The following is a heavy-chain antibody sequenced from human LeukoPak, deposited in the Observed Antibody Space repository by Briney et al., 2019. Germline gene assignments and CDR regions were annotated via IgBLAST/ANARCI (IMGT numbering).Heavy chain of an antibody. V-gene: IGHV3-30*02. J-gene: IGHJ4*02. CDR2: IRYDGSNK. CDR1: GFTFSSYG. CDR3: ASSAVGMIVVAAFDY. Sequence: PGGSLRLSCAASGFTFSSYGMHWVRQAPGKGLEWVAFIRYDGSNKYYADSVKGRFTISRDNSKNTLYLQMNSLRAEDTAVYYCASSAVGMIVVAAFDYWGQGTLVTVSS. D-gene: IGHD3-22*01.